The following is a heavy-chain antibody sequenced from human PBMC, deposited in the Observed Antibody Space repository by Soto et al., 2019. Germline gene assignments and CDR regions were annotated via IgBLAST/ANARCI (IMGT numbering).Heavy chain of an antibody. J-gene: IGHJ4*02. Sequence: EVQLVESGGNLVQPGGSLRLSCVGSGFTFSSNWMTWVRQAPGKGLEWVGNIRQDGSEKNYVDSVKGRFTISRDNATXSLYLQMNRLRAEDTAVYYCAREIVVARGASYFDYWGPGTLVTVSS. CDR1: GFTFSSNW. V-gene: IGHV3-7*04. D-gene: IGHD2-2*01. CDR2: IRQDGSEK. CDR3: AREIVVARGASYFDY.